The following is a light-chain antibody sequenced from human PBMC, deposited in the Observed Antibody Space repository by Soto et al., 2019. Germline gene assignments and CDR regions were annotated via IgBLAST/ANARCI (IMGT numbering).Light chain of an antibody. V-gene: IGKV1-39*01. CDR3: QQSYSTPIT. CDR1: QTISNY. J-gene: IGKJ5*01. CDR2: AAS. Sequence: DIQVTVSPSFLSASVRDRVTITCRASQTISNYLNWYQQKPGKAPKLLIYAASSLQSGVPSRFSGSGSGTDFTLTISSLQPEDFATFYCQQSYSTPITFGQGTRLEIK.